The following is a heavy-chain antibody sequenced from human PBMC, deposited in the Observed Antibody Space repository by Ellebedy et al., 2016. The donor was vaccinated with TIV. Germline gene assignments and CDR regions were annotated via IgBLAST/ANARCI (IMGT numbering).Heavy chain of an antibody. D-gene: IGHD1-26*01. CDR3: AATSGSYRALSY. Sequence: GGSLRLSXAASGFTFSSYAMHWVRQAPGKGLEWVAVISYDGSNKYYADSVKGRFTISRDNSKNTLYLQMNSLRAEDTAVYYCAATSGSYRALSYWGQGTLVTVSS. CDR1: GFTFSSYA. CDR2: ISYDGSNK. V-gene: IGHV3-30-3*01. J-gene: IGHJ4*02.